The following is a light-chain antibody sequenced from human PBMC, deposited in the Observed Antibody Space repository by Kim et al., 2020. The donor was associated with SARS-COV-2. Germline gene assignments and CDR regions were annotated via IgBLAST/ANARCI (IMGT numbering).Light chain of an antibody. CDR1: NVGTKS. CDR3: QVWDTSSAHYV. Sequence: SYELTQPPSVSVAPGKTATLTCGGDNVGTKSVHWYQQRPGQAPVVVIFYDSDRPSGVPERFSGSNSGNTATLTISRVEAGDEADYYCQVWDTSSAHYVFGAGTKVTVL. J-gene: IGLJ1*01. V-gene: IGLV3-21*04. CDR2: YDS.